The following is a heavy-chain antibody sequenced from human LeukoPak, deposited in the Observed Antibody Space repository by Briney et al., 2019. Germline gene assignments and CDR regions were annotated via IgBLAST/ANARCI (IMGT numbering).Heavy chain of an antibody. CDR1: RYTFTSYD. V-gene: IGHV1-8*01. CDR3: ARGGTGYYYYYGMDV. J-gene: IGHJ6*02. Sequence: ASVKVSCKASRYTFTSYDINWVRQATGQGLEWMGWMNPNSGNTGYAQKFQGRVTMTRNTSISTAYMELSSLRSEDTAVYYCARGGTGYYYYYGMDVWGQGTTVTVSS. CDR2: MNPNSGNT. D-gene: IGHD1/OR15-1a*01.